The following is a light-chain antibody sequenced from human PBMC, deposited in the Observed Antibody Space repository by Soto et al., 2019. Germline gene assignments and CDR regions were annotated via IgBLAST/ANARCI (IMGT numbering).Light chain of an antibody. Sequence: IHLTQSPSSLSSSVGDRVTMTCRASQGIRTYLAWYQQKPGKGPKLLIYSASTLQSGVPSRFSGSGSGTEFTLTISSLQPDDFATYYCQQYNSYSTFGQGTKVDIK. CDR3: QQYNSYST. CDR1: QGIRTY. CDR2: SAS. J-gene: IGKJ1*01. V-gene: IGKV1-9*01.